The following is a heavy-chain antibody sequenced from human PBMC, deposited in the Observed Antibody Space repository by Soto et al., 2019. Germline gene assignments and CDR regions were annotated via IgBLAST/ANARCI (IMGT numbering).Heavy chain of an antibody. J-gene: IGHJ5*02. D-gene: IGHD6-13*01. CDR2: TYYRSKWYN. CDR1: GDSVSSNSAA. CDR3: ARDSPYSSSWRNWFDP. Sequence: PSQTLSLTCAIPGDSVSSNSAAWNWIRQSPSRGLEWLGRTYYRSKWYNDYAVSVKSRITINPDTSKNQFSLQPNSVTPEDTAVYYCARDSPYSSSWRNWFDPWGQGTLVTVSS. V-gene: IGHV6-1*01.